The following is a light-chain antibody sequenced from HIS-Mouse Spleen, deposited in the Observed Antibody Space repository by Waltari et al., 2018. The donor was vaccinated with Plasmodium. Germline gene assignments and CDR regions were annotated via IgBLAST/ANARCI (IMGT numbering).Light chain of an antibody. CDR1: QSISSW. CDR3: QQCNSYWT. CDR2: KAS. Sequence: DIQITQSPSTLSASVGDRVTITCRASQSISSWLAWYQQKPGKAPKLLIYKASSLESGVPSRFSGSGSGTEFTLTISSLQPDDFATYYCQQCNSYWTFGQGTKVEIK. V-gene: IGKV1-5*03. J-gene: IGKJ1*01.